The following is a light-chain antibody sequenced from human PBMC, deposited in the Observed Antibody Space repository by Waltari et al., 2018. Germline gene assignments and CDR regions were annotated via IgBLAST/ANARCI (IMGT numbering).Light chain of an antibody. CDR1: QRLVHSDGNTY. J-gene: IGKJ1*01. V-gene: IGKV2-30*02. Sequence: DVVMTQSPLSLSVRLGQPASISCRSSQRLVHSDGNTYLNWFQQRPGQSPQRLNYKVSRRGSGVPDRFSGSGSGTDFTLKISRVEAEDVGVYYCMQTTHSPRTFGQGTKVEI. CDR2: KVS. CDR3: MQTTHSPRT.